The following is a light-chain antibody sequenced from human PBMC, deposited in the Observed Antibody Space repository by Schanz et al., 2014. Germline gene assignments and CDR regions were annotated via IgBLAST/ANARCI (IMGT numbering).Light chain of an antibody. Sequence: QSALTQAPSASGSPGQSVTISCTGTSSDVGGYNYVSWYQQHPGKAPKLMIFEVTKRPSGVPDRFSGSKSGNTASLTISGLQADDEADYYCCSYAGSYTRVFGGGTKLTVL. CDR3: CSYAGSYTRV. J-gene: IGLJ2*01. CDR2: EVT. V-gene: IGLV2-8*01. CDR1: SSDVGGYNY.